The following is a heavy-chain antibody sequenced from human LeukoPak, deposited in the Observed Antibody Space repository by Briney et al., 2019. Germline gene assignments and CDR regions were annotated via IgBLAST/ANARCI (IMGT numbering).Heavy chain of an antibody. CDR3: ARGNFLYCSSTTCLFDY. CDR1: GHTFTDYY. Sequence: ASVKVSCKASGHTFTDYYMHWVRQAPGQGFEWMGWINPNSGDTNYAQKFQGRVTMTRDTSISTAHMELSRLRSDDTAVYYCARGNFLYCSSTTCLFDYWGQGTLVIVSS. V-gene: IGHV1-2*02. J-gene: IGHJ4*02. CDR2: INPNSGDT. D-gene: IGHD2-2*01.